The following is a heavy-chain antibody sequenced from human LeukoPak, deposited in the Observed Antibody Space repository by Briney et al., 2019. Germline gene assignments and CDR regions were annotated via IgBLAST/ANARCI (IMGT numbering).Heavy chain of an antibody. J-gene: IGHJ4*02. V-gene: IGHV1-18*01. Sequence: GASVTVSYQASGYTFTSYGISWVRQAPGQALEWMGWISAYNGNTNYAQKLQGRVTMTTDTSTSTAYMELRSLRSDDTAVYYCAVGSAMVRFDYWGQGTLVTVSS. CDR1: GYTFTSYG. D-gene: IGHD5-18*01. CDR3: AVGSAMVRFDY. CDR2: ISAYNGNT.